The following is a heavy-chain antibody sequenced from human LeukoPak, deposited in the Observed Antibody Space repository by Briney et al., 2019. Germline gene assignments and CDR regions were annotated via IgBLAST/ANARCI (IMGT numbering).Heavy chain of an antibody. Sequence: GASVKVSCKASGYTFTSYGISWVRQAPGQGLEWMGWISAYNGNTNYAQKLQGRVTMTTDTSTSTAYMELRSLRSDDTAVYYCARVDIVVVVAAGGFDPWGQGTLVTVSS. J-gene: IGHJ5*02. V-gene: IGHV1-18*01. CDR1: GYTFTSYG. CDR2: ISAYNGNT. CDR3: ARVDIVVVVAAGGFDP. D-gene: IGHD2-15*01.